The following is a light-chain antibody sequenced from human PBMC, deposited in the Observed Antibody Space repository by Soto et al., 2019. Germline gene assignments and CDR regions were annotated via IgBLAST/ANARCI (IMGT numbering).Light chain of an antibody. CDR1: QSVSSGS. V-gene: IGKV3-20*01. CDR3: QQYDSSSFT. J-gene: IGKJ3*01. CDR2: DTS. Sequence: EIVLTQSPCTLSVSPGERATLSCTASQSVSSGSLAWYQQKPGQAPRLLIYDTSRRASGIPDRFSGGGSGTDFTLTISRLEPEDFAVYSCQQYDSSSFTFGPGTKVDIK.